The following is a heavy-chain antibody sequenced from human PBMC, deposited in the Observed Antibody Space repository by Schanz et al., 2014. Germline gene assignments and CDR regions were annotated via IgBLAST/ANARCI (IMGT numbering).Heavy chain of an antibody. CDR3: ARDRWNYEGGIFDI. Sequence: QVQLVQSGAEVKKPGSSVKVSCTASGGTFSSYAFSWVRQAPGQGPEWIGRFMPFLGITNLAQKFQDRVTMTADKATSTAYMELSGLRSEDTAMYYCARDRWNYEGGIFDIWGQGPMVTVSS. D-gene: IGHD1-7*01. CDR2: FMPFLGIT. CDR1: GGTFSSYA. V-gene: IGHV1-69*04. J-gene: IGHJ3*02.